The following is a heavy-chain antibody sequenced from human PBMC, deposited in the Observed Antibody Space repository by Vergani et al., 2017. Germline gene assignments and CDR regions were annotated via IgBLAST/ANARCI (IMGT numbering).Heavy chain of an antibody. CDR1: GYTLNNYA. Sequence: QVQLVQSGSELRKPGASVKISCKASGYTLNNYALNWVRQAPGQGLEWMGWINTKTGNPMYAQGFTGRFVFSLDTAVNTAYLQINSLRPEDTAVYFCARGDRWSLRVIAPGDYWGQGTLVTVSS. V-gene: IGHV7-4-1*02. J-gene: IGHJ4*02. CDR2: INTKTGNP. D-gene: IGHD2-21*01. CDR3: ARGDRWSLRVIAPGDY.